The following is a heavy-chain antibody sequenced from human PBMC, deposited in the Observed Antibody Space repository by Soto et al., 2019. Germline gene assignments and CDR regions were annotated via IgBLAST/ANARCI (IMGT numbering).Heavy chain of an antibody. V-gene: IGHV4-59*01. CDR3: ARSAYDYVWGSYRYQLWYEFDY. CDR2: IYYSGST. D-gene: IGHD3-16*02. CDR1: GGSISSYY. Sequence: PSETLSLTCTVSGGSISSYYWSWIRQPPGKGLEWIGYIYYSGSTNYNPSLKSRVTISVDTSKNQFSLKLSSVTAADTAVYYCARSAYDYVWGSYRYQLWYEFDYWGQGTLVT. J-gene: IGHJ4*02.